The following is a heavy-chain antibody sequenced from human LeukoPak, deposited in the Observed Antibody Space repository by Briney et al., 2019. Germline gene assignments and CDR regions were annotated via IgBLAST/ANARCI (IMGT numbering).Heavy chain of an antibody. D-gene: IGHD3-22*01. V-gene: IGHV4-39*01. J-gene: IGHJ3*02. CDR2: IYYSGST. Sequence: SETLSLTCTVSGGSISSSSYYWGWLRQPPGKGLEWLGSIYYSGSTYYNPSLKSRVTISVDTSKNQFSLKLSSVTAADTAVYYCARQGILVGGYSSSDAFDIWGQGTMVTVSS. CDR3: ARQGILVGGYSSSDAFDI. CDR1: GGSISSSSYY.